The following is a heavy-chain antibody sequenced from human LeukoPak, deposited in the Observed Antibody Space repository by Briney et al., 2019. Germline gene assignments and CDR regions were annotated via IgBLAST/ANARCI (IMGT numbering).Heavy chain of an antibody. V-gene: IGHV3-30*04. CDR2: ISYDGSTK. J-gene: IGHJ4*02. Sequence: GSLRLSCAASGFTLSTYAIHWVRQAPGKGLEWVAVISYDGSTKNYADSVKGRFTISRDNSKNTLNLQMNSLRAEDTAVYYCAGSPGILGANYFDYWGQGTLVTVSS. CDR3: AGSPGILGANYFDY. CDR1: GFTLSTYA. D-gene: IGHD1-26*01.